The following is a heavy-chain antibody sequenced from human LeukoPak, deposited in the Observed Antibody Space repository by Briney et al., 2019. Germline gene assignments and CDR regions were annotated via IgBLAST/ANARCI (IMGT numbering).Heavy chain of an antibody. CDR2: IYYSGST. V-gene: IGHV4-59*01. D-gene: IGHD4-23*01. Sequence: SETLSLTCTVSGGSISSYYWSWIRQPPGKGLEWIGYIYYSGSTNYNPSLKSRVTISVDTSKNQFSLKLSSVTAADTAVYYCARDTTVVKGAFDIWGQGTMVTVSS. CDR3: ARDTTVVKGAFDI. J-gene: IGHJ3*02. CDR1: GGSISSYY.